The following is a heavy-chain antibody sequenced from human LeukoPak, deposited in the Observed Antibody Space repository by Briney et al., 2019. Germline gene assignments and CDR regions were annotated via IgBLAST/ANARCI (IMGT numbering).Heavy chain of an antibody. CDR2: MNPNSGNT. V-gene: IGHV1-8*02. CDR3: ARGGPVAAAGIKSRVRWFDP. J-gene: IGHJ5*02. Sequence: GASVKVSCKASGYTFTSYDINWVRQATGQGLEWIGWMNPNSGNTGYAQKFQRRVTMTKNTSISTAYMELSSMRSEDTAVYYCARGGPVAAAGIKSRVRWFDPWGQGTLVTVSS. D-gene: IGHD6-13*01. CDR1: GYTFTSYD.